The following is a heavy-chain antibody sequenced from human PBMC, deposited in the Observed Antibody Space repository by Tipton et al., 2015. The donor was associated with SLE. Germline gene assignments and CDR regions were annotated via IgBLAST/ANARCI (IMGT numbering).Heavy chain of an antibody. J-gene: IGHJ1*01. D-gene: IGHD4-11*01. CDR1: GFTFDDYA. CDR3: TRGTRDYNSAEYFHH. CDR2: INWSGDNT. V-gene: IGHV3-9*01. Sequence: SLRLSCAASGFTFDDYAMHWVRQTPGKGLEWVAGINWSGDNTGYADSVKGRFTISRDNAGNSLFLEMSRLRPDDTALYYCTRGTRDYNSAEYFHHWGQGTLVTVS.